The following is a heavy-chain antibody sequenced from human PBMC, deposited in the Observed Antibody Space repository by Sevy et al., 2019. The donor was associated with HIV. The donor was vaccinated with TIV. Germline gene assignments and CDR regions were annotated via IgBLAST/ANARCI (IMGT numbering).Heavy chain of an antibody. D-gene: IGHD3-22*01. V-gene: IGHV1-3*01. CDR1: GYTFINYA. Sequence: ASVKVSCKASGYTFINYAIHWVRQAPGQRLEWMGWINAGNGNTRYSQKFQGRVTITRDTSASTAYMELSSLRSEDTAVYYCAREAMATYYYDSSGYSPSWIDPWGQRTLVTVSS. CDR3: AREAMATYYYDSSGYSPSWIDP. CDR2: INAGNGNT. J-gene: IGHJ5*02.